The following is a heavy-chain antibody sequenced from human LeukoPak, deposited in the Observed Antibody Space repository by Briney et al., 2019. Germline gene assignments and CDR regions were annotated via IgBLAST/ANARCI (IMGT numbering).Heavy chain of an antibody. V-gene: IGHV4-59*01. D-gene: IGHD3-22*01. CDR2: IYYSGST. CDR3: ARDSHYYDSSGTFQGRAFDI. J-gene: IGHJ3*02. CDR1: GGSISSYY. Sequence: SETLSLTCTVSGGSISSYYWSWIRQPPGKGLEWIGYIYYSGSTNYNPSLKSRVTISVDTSKNQFSLKPSSVTAADTAVYYCARDSHYYDSSGTFQGRAFDIWGQGTMVTVSS.